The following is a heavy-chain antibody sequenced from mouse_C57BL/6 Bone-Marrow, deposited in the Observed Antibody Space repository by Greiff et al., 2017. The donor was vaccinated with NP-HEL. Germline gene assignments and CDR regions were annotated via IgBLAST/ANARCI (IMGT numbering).Heavy chain of an antibody. Sequence: QVQLQQSGAELAKPGASVKLSCKASGYTFTSYWMHWVKQRPGQGLEWIGYINPSSGYTKYNQKFKDKATLTADKSSSTAYMQLSSLTYEDSAGYYCARSEVATDWYFDVWGTGTTVTVSS. D-gene: IGHD1-1*01. CDR3: ARSEVATDWYFDV. V-gene: IGHV1-7*01. CDR1: GYTFTSYW. CDR2: INPSSGYT. J-gene: IGHJ1*03.